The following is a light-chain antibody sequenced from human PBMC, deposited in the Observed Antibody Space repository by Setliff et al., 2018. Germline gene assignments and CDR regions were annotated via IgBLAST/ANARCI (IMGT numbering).Light chain of an antibody. J-gene: IGLJ1*01. CDR2: DVR. CDR1: SSDIGTYDY. Sequence: QSVLTQAASVSGSPGQSVTISCTGSSSDIGTYDYVSWYQHHPGRAPKFLIYDVRYRPSGVSNRFSGSKSGNTASLTISALQAEDAADYYCFSYTSSGSYVFGTGTKVTVL. CDR3: FSYTSSGSYV. V-gene: IGLV2-14*03.